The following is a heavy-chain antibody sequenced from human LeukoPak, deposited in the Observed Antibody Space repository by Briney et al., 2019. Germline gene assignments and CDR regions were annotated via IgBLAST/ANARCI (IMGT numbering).Heavy chain of an antibody. CDR2: IYYSGST. CDR1: GGSISSSSYY. D-gene: IGHD5-12*01. Sequence: KPSETLSLTCTVSGGSISSSSYYWGWIRQPPGKGLEWIGSIYYSGSTYYNPSLKSRVTISVDTSKNQFSLKLSSVTAADTAVYYCARQTRPLTIVATILGDMDVWGKGTTVTVSS. CDR3: ARQTRPLTIVATILGDMDV. V-gene: IGHV4-39*01. J-gene: IGHJ6*03.